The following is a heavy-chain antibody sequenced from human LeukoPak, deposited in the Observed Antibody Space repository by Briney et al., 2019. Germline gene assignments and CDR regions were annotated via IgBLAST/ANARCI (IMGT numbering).Heavy chain of an antibody. CDR2: ISYDGSNK. CDR1: GFAFSSYA. D-gene: IGHD2-15*01. CDR3: AKDRPDIVVVVADLDY. Sequence: PGGSLRLSCAASGFAFSSYAMHWVRQAPGKGLEWVAVISYDGSNKYFADSVKGRFTISRDNSKNTLYLQMNSLRAEDTAVYYCAKDRPDIVVVVADLDYWGQGTLVTVSS. V-gene: IGHV3-30*18. J-gene: IGHJ4*02.